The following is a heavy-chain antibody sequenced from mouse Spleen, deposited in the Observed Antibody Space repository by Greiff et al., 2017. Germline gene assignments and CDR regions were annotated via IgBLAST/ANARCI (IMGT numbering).Heavy chain of an antibody. CDR3: ARHEEGPSTVVAYYFDY. CDR1: GYTFTEYT. Sequence: QVQLQQSGAELVKPGASVKLSCKASGYTFTEYTIHWVKQRSGQGLEWIGWFYPGSGSIKYNEKFKDKATLTADKSSSTVYMELSRLTSEDSAVYFCARHEEGPSTVVAYYFDYWGQGTTLTVSS. V-gene: IGHV1-62-2*01. J-gene: IGHJ2*01. D-gene: IGHD1-1*01. CDR2: FYPGSGSI.